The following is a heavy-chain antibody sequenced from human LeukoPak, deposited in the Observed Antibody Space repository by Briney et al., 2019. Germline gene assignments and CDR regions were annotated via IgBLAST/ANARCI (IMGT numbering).Heavy chain of an antibody. CDR1: GYTFTSYY. J-gene: IGHJ5*02. CDR3: ARDGAVVAATPYNWFDP. D-gene: IGHD2-15*01. Sequence: GASVKVSCKASGYTFTSYYMHWVRQAPGQGLEWMGWISAYNGNTNYAQKLQGRVTMTTDTSTSTAYMELRSLRSDDTAVYYCARDGAVVAATPYNWFDPWGQGTLVTVSS. V-gene: IGHV1-18*04. CDR2: ISAYNGNT.